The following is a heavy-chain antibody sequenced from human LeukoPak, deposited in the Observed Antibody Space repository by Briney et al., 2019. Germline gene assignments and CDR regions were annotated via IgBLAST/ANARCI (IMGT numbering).Heavy chain of an antibody. CDR3: ARANFLYCSSTSCLFDY. CDR2: INPNSGGT. D-gene: IGHD2-2*01. Sequence: ASVKVSCKASGYTFTDYYMHWVRLAPGQGLEWMGWINPNSGGTNYVQKFQGWVTMTRDTSVNIAYMELGRLTSDDTAVYYCARANFLYCSSTSCLFDYWGQGTLVTVSS. V-gene: IGHV1-2*04. CDR1: GYTFTDYY. J-gene: IGHJ4*02.